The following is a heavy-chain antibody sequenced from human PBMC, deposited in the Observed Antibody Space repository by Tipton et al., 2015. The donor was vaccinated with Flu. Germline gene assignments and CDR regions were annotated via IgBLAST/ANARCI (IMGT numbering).Heavy chain of an antibody. CDR2: VYHTGST. CDR3: AGRGYSGYESVF. Sequence: TLSLTCNVSGSSVSSDNYYWNWIRQPPGQGLEWIGSVYHTGSTYYNPSLKSRVTISVDTSTNQFSLRLSSVTAADTAVYYCAGRGYSGYESVFWGQGILVTVSS. CDR1: GSSVSSDNYY. D-gene: IGHD5-12*01. J-gene: IGHJ4*02. V-gene: IGHV4-39*07.